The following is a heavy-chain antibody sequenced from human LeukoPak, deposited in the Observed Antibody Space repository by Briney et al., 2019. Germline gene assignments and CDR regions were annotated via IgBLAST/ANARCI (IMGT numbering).Heavy chain of an antibody. Sequence: PGGSLRLSCVASGFTFSDYAMNWVRQAPGKGLEWVSTFKTNYNQVYYAESVKGRFTISRDNAKNTLYLQMNSLRAEDSAVYYCARDASWYYYDSSGPIWFDPWGQGTLVTVSS. CDR2: FKTNYNQV. CDR3: ARDASWYYYDSSGPIWFDP. V-gene: IGHV3-21*01. CDR1: GFTFSDYA. D-gene: IGHD3-22*01. J-gene: IGHJ5*02.